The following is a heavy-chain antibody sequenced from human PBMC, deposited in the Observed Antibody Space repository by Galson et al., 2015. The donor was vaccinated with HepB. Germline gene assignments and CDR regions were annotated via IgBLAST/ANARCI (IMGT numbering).Heavy chain of an antibody. CDR1: GFTFSSYS. J-gene: IGHJ3*02. V-gene: IGHV3-21*01. CDR3: ARALGYGDYGPYAFDI. CDR2: ISSSSSYI. Sequence: SLRLSCAASGFTFSSYSMNWVRQAPGKGLEWASSISSSSSYIYYADSVKGRFTISRDNAKNSLYLQMNSLRAEDTAVYYCARALGYGDYGPYAFDIWGQGTMVTVSS. D-gene: IGHD4-17*01.